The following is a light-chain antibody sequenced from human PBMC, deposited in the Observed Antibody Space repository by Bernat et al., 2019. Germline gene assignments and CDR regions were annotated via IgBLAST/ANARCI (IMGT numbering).Light chain of an antibody. CDR3: AARDDSLNAVV. CDR1: SSNIGINT. Sequence: PSASGTPGQRVTISCSGSSSNIGINTVNWFQQLPGTGPKLLIFSNNQRPSGVPDRFSGSKSGTSASLAISGLQSEDEADYYCAARDDSLNAVVFGGGTKLTVL. V-gene: IGLV1-44*01. J-gene: IGLJ2*01. CDR2: SNN.